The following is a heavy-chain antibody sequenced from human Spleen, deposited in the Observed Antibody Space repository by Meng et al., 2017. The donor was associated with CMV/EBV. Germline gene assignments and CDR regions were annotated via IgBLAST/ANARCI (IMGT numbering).Heavy chain of an antibody. CDR2: INPNSGDT. J-gene: IGHJ4*02. CDR1: GYTFTGYY. Sequence: ASVKVSCKASGYTFTGYYIHWVRQAPGQGLEWMGWINPNSGDTNYSQKFQGRVTMTRDTSISTAYMEVARLTSDDTAVYYCARDHSAYADYWGQGALVTVSS. V-gene: IGHV1-2*02. D-gene: IGHD5-18*01. CDR3: ARDHSAYADY.